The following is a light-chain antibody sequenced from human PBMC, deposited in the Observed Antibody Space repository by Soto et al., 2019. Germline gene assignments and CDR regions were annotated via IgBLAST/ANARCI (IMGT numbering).Light chain of an antibody. CDR2: GAS. J-gene: IGKJ4*01. V-gene: IGKV3-15*01. CDR3: QQYNNWPQT. Sequence: EIMMKQSPVTLSVSPGERATLSCRASQSVTSNLAWYQQKPGQAPRLLIYGASTRATGIPARFSGSGSGTEFTLTISSLQSEDFAVYYCQQYNNWPQTFGGGTKVDI. CDR1: QSVTSN.